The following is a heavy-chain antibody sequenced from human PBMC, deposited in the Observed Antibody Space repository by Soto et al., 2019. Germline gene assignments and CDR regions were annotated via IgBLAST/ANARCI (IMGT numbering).Heavy chain of an antibody. D-gene: IGHD3-10*01. CDR3: ARRETGDYYYYGMEV. CDR1: GYTFTSYG. Sequence: ASVKVSFKASGYTFTSYGISCVRHAPGQGLEWMGWISAYNGNTNYAQKLQGRVTMTTDTSTSTAYMELRSLRSDDTAVYYCARRETGDYYYYGMEVWGQGTTVPVSS. J-gene: IGHJ6*02. CDR2: ISAYNGNT. V-gene: IGHV1-18*01.